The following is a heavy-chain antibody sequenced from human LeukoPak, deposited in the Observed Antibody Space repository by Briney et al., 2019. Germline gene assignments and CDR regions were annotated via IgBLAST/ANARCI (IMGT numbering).Heavy chain of an antibody. J-gene: IGHJ3*02. Sequence: PGGSLRLSCAASGFTFSSYWMHWVRQAPGKGLVWVSRINSDGSSTSYADSVKGRFTISRDNAKNTLYLQMNSLRAEDTAVYYCARYRNEALFAFDIWGQGTMVTVSS. CDR2: INSDGSST. D-gene: IGHD1-14*01. V-gene: IGHV3-74*01. CDR1: GFTFSSYW. CDR3: ARYRNEALFAFDI.